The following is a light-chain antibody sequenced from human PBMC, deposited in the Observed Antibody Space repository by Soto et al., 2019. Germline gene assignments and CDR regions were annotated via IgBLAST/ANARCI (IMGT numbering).Light chain of an antibody. CDR1: LTIG. CDR3: QQYQTYST. CDR2: GAS. J-gene: IGKJ5*01. V-gene: IGKV1-5*01. Sequence: DIQMTQSPSSLSASVGDRVTITCRASLTIGQAPRLLIYGASSRATGIPDRFSGSGSGTEFTLTISSLQPDDFATYFCQQYQTYSTFGQGTRLEIK.